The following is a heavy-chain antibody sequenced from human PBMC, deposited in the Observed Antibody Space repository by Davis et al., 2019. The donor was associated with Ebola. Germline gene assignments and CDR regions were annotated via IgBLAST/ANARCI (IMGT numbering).Heavy chain of an antibody. CDR3: ARERSSGYQGYWFDP. CDR2: IIPIFGTA. Sequence: AASVKVSCKASGGTFSSYAISWVRQAPEQGLEWMGGIIPIFGTANYAQKFQGRVTITADESTSTAYMELSSLRSEDTAVYYCARERSSGYQGYWFDPWGQGTLVTVSS. CDR1: GGTFSSYA. V-gene: IGHV1-69*13. J-gene: IGHJ5*02. D-gene: IGHD3-22*01.